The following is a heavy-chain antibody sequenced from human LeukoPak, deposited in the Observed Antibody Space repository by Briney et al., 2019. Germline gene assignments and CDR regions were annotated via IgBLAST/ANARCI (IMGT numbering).Heavy chain of an antibody. D-gene: IGHD6-19*01. CDR1: GYSFTSYW. CDR2: IYPGDSDT. Sequence: GESLKISCKGSGYSFTSYWIGWVRQMPGKGLEWMGIIYPGDSDTRYSPSFQGQVTISADKSISTAYLQWSSLKASDTAMYYCARRIAVAGKGSGYYYYYYGMDVWGQGTTVTVSS. V-gene: IGHV5-51*01. CDR3: ARRIAVAGKGSGYYYYYYGMDV. J-gene: IGHJ6*02.